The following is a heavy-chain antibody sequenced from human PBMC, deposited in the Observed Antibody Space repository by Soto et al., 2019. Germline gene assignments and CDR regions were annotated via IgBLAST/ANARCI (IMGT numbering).Heavy chain of an antibody. J-gene: IGHJ4*02. D-gene: IGHD6-19*01. Sequence: RGSLRLSCAASGFPFCENAIICFRQAPGKGLEWVSGISDSGATTYYADSVRGRFTISRDNSKNTLYLQMKSLRAEDSASYYCAKEDTSSGSLDYWGQGALVTVSS. CDR2: ISDSGATT. CDR3: AKEDTSSGSLDY. V-gene: IGHV3-23*01. CDR1: GFPFCENA.